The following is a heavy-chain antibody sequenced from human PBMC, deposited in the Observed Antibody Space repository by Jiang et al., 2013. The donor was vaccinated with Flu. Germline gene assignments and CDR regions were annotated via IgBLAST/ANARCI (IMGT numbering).Heavy chain of an antibody. CDR2: IFSNDEK. V-gene: IGHV2-26*01. CDR3: HSSWDFYQEAPNFDY. J-gene: IGHJ4*02. Sequence: KPTQTLTLTCTVSGFSLSNARMGVSWIRQPPGKALEWLAHIFSNDEKSYSTSLKSRLTISKDTSKSQVVLTMTNMDPVDTATYYCHSSWDFYQEAPNFDYWGQGTLVTVSS. CDR1: GFSLSNARMG. D-gene: IGHD6-13*01.